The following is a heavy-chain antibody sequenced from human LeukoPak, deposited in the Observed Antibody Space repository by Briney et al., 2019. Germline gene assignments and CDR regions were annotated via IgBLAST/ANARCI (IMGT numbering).Heavy chain of an antibody. J-gene: IGHJ5*02. CDR2: IYYSGST. Sequence: SETLSLTCTVSGGSISSYYWNWIRQPPGRGLDWIGYIYYSGSTNYNPSLKSRVTISVDTSKNQFSLKLSSVTAADTAVYYCAREGCSSTSCYNYNWFDPWGQGTLVTVSS. D-gene: IGHD2-2*01. CDR1: GGSISSYY. V-gene: IGHV4-59*12. CDR3: AREGCSSTSCYNYNWFDP.